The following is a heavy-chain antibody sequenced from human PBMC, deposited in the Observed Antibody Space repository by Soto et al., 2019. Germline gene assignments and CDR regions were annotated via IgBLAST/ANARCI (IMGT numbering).Heavy chain of an antibody. J-gene: IGHJ6*02. D-gene: IGHD6-13*01. V-gene: IGHV3-33*01. Sequence: GGSLRLSCAASGFTFSSYGMHWVRQAPGKGLEWVAVIWYDGSNKYYADSVKGRFTISRDNSKNTLYLQMNSLRAEDTAVYYCARVSAAGKVLYYYYYGMDVWGQGTTVTVSS. CDR1: GFTFSSYG. CDR3: ARVSAAGKVLYYYYYGMDV. CDR2: IWYDGSNK.